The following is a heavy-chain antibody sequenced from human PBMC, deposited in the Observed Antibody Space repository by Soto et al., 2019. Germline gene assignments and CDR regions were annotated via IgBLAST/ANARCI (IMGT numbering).Heavy chain of an antibody. V-gene: IGHV4-59*01. CDR2: IYYSGST. D-gene: IGHD2-15*01. J-gene: IGHJ5*02. CDR3: ARARYCSGGSCYSGFAP. Sequence: QVQLQESGPGLVKPSETLSLTCTVSGGSISSYYWSWIRQPPGKGLEWIGYIYYSGSTNYNPSLKSRVTISVDTSKTPFSLKLSSVTAADTAVYYCARARYCSGGSCYSGFAPWGQGTLVTVSS. CDR1: GGSISSYY.